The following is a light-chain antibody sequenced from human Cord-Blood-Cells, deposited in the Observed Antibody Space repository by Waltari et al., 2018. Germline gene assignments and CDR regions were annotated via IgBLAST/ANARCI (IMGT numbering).Light chain of an antibody. CDR2: DVS. Sequence: QSALTQPASVSGSPGQSITISCTGTSSAVGGYNYVPWYQQHPGKAPKLMIYDVSKRPSGVSNRFSGSKSGNTASLTISGLQAEDEADYYCSSYTSSSTLVFGTGTKVTVL. J-gene: IGLJ1*01. V-gene: IGLV2-14*01. CDR3: SSYTSSSTLV. CDR1: SSAVGGYNY.